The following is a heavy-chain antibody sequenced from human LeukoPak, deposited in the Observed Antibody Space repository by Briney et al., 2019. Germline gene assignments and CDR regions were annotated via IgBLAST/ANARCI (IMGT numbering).Heavy chain of an antibody. CDR2: IVPIFGTA. V-gene: IGHV1-69*13. CDR3: ASDVEDGSGSFVYYFDY. D-gene: IGHD3-10*01. Sequence: SVKVSCKASGGTFSSYAISWVRQAPGQGLEWMGGIVPIFGTANYAQKFQGRVTITADESTSTAYMELSSLRSEDTAVYYCASDVEDGSGSFVYYFDYWGQGTLVTVSS. J-gene: IGHJ4*02. CDR1: GGTFSSYA.